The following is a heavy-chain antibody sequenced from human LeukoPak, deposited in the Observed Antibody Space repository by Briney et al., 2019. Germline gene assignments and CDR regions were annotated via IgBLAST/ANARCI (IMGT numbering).Heavy chain of an antibody. D-gene: IGHD2-8*01. CDR3: ARDQGYCTNGVCYNYYYYYYMDV. Sequence: GGSLRLSCAASGFTFSSYSMNWVRQAPGQGLEWVSSISSSSSYIYYADSVKGRFTISRDNAKNSLYLQMNSLRAEDTAVYYCARDQGYCTNGVCYNYYYYYYMDVWGKGTTVTVSS. CDR2: ISSSSSYI. V-gene: IGHV3-21*01. CDR1: GFTFSSYS. J-gene: IGHJ6*03.